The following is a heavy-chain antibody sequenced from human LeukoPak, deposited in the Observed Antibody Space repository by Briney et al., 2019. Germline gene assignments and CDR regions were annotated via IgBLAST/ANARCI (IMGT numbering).Heavy chain of an antibody. J-gene: IGHJ4*02. V-gene: IGHV1-69*04. Sequence: SVKVSCKASGGTFSSYAISWVRQAPGQGLEWMGRIIPILGIANYAQKFQGRVTITADKSTSTAYMELSSLRSEDTAVYYCAREFEDSSGYYSLDYWGQGTLVTVSS. D-gene: IGHD3-22*01. CDR3: AREFEDSSGYYSLDY. CDR1: GGTFSSYA. CDR2: IIPILGIA.